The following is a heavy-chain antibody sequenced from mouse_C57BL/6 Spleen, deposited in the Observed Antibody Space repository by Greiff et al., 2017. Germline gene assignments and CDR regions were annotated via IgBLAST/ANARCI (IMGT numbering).Heavy chain of an antibody. CDR3: ASREAFRGSSPHWYFDV. J-gene: IGHJ1*03. V-gene: IGHV3-6*01. Sequence: DVQLQESGPGLVKPSQSLSLTCSVTGYSITSGYYWNWIRQFPGNKLEWMRYISYDGSNNYNPSLKNRISITRDTSKNQFFLKLNSVTTEDTATYYCASREAFRGSSPHWYFDVWGTGTTVTVSS. CDR2: ISYDGSN. CDR1: GYSITSGYY. D-gene: IGHD1-1*01.